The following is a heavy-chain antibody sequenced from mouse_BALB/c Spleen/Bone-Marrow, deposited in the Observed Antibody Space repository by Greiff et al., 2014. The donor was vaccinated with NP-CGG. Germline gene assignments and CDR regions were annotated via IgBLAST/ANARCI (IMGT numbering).Heavy chain of an antibody. D-gene: IGHD3-1*01. V-gene: IGHV1-55*01. CDR3: ARFSQLGLLAY. Sequence: VKLVESGAELVKPGTSVKLSCKASGYNFTSYWINWVKLRPGQGLEWIGDIYPSSGSTNYNEKFKSKATLTVDTSSSTAYMQLSSLASEDSALYYCARFSQLGLLAYWGQGTLVTVSA. CDR2: IYPSSGST. CDR1: GYNFTSYW. J-gene: IGHJ3*01.